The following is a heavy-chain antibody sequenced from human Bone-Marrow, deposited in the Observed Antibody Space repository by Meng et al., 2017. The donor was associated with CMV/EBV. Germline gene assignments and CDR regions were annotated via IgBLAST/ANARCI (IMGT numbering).Heavy chain of an antibody. CDR3: VRGLQAYCNRTSCPFAS. J-gene: IGHJ4*02. CDR1: GFTFSMYD. Sequence: GESLKISCAASGFTFSMYDMHWVRQVPGKGLEWVSSIGTLGDTYCPDSVRGRFTISRENAKNSLFLQMNSLRVGDTAVYYCVRGLQAYCNRTSCPFASWGPGPLVTGSS. CDR2: IGTLGDT. V-gene: IGHV3-13*01. D-gene: IGHD2-2*01.